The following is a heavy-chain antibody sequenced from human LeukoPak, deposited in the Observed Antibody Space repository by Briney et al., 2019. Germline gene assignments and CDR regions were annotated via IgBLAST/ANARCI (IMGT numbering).Heavy chain of an antibody. D-gene: IGHD3-22*01. Sequence: GESLKISCKGSGYSFTSYWIGWVRQMPGKGLEWMGIIYPGDSDTRYSPSFQGQVTISADKSISTAYLQWSSLKASDTAMYYCARHSNDYDSSGYYPPYWYFDLWGRGTLVTVSS. CDR2: IYPGDSDT. J-gene: IGHJ2*01. CDR3: ARHSNDYDSSGYYPPYWYFDL. CDR1: GYSFTSYW. V-gene: IGHV5-51*01.